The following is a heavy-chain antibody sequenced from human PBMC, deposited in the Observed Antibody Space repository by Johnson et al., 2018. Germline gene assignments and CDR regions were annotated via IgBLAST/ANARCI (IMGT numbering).Heavy chain of an antibody. D-gene: IGHD4-17*01. CDR3: ARGKADSDYGRDLDF. V-gene: IGHV3-30*03. J-gene: IGHJ4*02. CDR1: GFMFSSYG. CDR2: ISYDGNNK. Sequence: QVQLVQSGGGVVQXGRSLRLSCVASGFMFSSYGMHWVRQAPGKGLEWAGTISYDGNNKYYADSVKGRFTISRDNPKNSLSLQMDSLRAEDTALYYCARGKADSDYGRDLDFWGPGTLVTVSS.